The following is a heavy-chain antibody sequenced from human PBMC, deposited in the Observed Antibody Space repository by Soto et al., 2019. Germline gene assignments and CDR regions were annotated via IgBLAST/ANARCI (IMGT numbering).Heavy chain of an antibody. D-gene: IGHD1-26*01. V-gene: IGHV3-21*01. CDR1: GFTVTSYN. J-gene: IGHJ4*02. Sequence: VSLRLSCAASGFTVTSYNMNWVRQAPGKGLEWVSSISNSAYISYADSVKGRFSISRDNAKNSLYLQMDSLRADDTAVFYCARDRYSGSFDYWGQGNLVT. CDR3: ARDRYSGSFDY. CDR2: ISNSAYI.